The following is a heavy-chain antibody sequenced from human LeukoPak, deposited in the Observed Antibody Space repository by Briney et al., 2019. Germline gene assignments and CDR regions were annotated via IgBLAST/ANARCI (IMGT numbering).Heavy chain of an antibody. Sequence: SETLSLTRTVSGGSISSSYWSWIRQPPGKGLEWIGYISYSGSTNYNPSLKSRVTISVDTSKNQFSLKLSSVTAADTAVYYCARVEVGASRLGAFDIWGQGTMVTVSS. D-gene: IGHD1-26*01. CDR1: GGSISSSY. V-gene: IGHV4-59*01. CDR2: ISYSGST. CDR3: ARVEVGASRLGAFDI. J-gene: IGHJ3*02.